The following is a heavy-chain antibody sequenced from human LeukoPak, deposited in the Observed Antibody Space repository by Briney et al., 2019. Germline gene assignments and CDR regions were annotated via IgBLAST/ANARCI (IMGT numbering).Heavy chain of an antibody. Sequence: SETPSLTCTVSGGSISSGDYYWSWIRQPPGKGLEWIGYIYYSGSTYYNPSLKSRVTISVDTSKNQFSLKLTSVTAADTAVYYCARDGLGIWGQGTMVTVSS. CDR1: GGSISSGDYY. CDR3: ARDGLGI. J-gene: IGHJ3*02. D-gene: IGHD6-6*01. CDR2: IYYSGST. V-gene: IGHV4-30-4*08.